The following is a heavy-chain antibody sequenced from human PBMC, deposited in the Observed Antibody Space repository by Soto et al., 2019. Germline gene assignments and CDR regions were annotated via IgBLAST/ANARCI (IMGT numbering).Heavy chain of an antibody. D-gene: IGHD2-21*02. CDR2: IYYSGRT. CDR3: ARQRTSVVTQAYFDV. J-gene: IGHJ4*02. CDR1: GGSINSSSSY. V-gene: IGHV4-39*01. Sequence: PSETLSLTCTVSGGSINSSSSYWAWIRQPPGKGLEWIGSIYYSGRTYNNPSLSSRVSMSIDTSKDQFSLKLKSVTAADTALYFCARQRTSVVTQAYFDVWGPGSLVTVSS.